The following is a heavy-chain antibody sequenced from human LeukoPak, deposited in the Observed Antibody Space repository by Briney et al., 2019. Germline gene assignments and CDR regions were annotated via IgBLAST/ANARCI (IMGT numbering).Heavy chain of an antibody. CDR2: IYYSGST. CDR1: GGSISSSSYY. V-gene: IGHV4-39*01. D-gene: IGHD3-9*01. J-gene: IGHJ3*02. Sequence: PSEALSLTCTVSGGSISSSSYYWGWIRQPPGKGLEWIGSIYYSGSTYYNPSLKSRVTISVDTSKNQFSLKLSSVTAADTAVYYCARHAGLTPALRYFDWLKKVDAFDIWGQGTMVTVSS. CDR3: ARHAGLTPALRYFDWLKKVDAFDI.